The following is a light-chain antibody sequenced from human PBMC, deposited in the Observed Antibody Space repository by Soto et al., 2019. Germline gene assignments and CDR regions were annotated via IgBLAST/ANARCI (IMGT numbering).Light chain of an antibody. J-gene: IGLJ1*01. V-gene: IGLV2-8*01. CDR3: CSYAGSNNYYL. CDR1: SSDVGAYNY. CDR2: EVN. Sequence: QSALTQPASVSGSPGQSITISCTGTSSDVGAYNYVSWYQQHPGKAPKLMIYEVNNRPSGVPDRFSGSKSGNTASLTVSGLQADDEADYYCCSYAGSNNYYLFGPGTKVTVL.